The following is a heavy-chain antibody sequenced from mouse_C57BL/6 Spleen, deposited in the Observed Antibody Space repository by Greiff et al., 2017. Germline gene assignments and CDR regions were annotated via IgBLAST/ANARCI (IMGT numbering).Heavy chain of an antibody. D-gene: IGHD2-1*01. Sequence: DVKLVESGGDLVKPGGSLKLSCAASGFTFSSYGMSWVRQTPDKRLEWVATISSGGSYTYYPDSVKGRFTISRDNAKNTLYLQMSSLKSEDTAMYYCASLLSAMDYWGQGTSVTVSS. CDR3: ASLLSAMDY. CDR2: ISSGGSYT. V-gene: IGHV5-6*02. CDR1: GFTFSSYG. J-gene: IGHJ4*01.